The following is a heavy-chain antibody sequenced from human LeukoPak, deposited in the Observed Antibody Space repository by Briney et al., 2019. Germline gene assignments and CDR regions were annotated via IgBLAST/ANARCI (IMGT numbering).Heavy chain of an antibody. J-gene: IGHJ4*02. Sequence: GRSLRLSCAASGFTFSSYGMHWVRQAPGKGLEWVAVISYDGSNKYYADSVKGRFTISRDNSKNTLYLQMNSLRAEDTAVYYCAKDFYCGADCSNAPWGQGTLVTVSS. CDR1: GFTFSSYG. CDR2: ISYDGSNK. V-gene: IGHV3-30*18. CDR3: AKDFYCGADCSNAP. D-gene: IGHD2-21*02.